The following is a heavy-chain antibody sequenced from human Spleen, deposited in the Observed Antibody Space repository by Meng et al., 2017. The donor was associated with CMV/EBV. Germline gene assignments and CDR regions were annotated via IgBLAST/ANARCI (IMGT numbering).Heavy chain of an antibody. Sequence: VQVAGVGGGLVTPGTSLRLSCAASGITFSSYAMHWVRQAPGKGLEWVAVISYDGSNKYYADSVKGRFTISRDNSKNTLYLQMNSLRAEDTAVYYCARDKGSGYYDYWGQGTLVTVSS. CDR2: ISYDGSNK. D-gene: IGHD3-22*01. V-gene: IGHV3-30-3*01. CDR3: ARDKGSGYYDY. J-gene: IGHJ4*02. CDR1: GITFSSYA.